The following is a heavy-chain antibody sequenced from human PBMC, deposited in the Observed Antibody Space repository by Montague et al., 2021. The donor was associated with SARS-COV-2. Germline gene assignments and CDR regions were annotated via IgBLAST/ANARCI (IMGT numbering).Heavy chain of an antibody. D-gene: IGHD6-19*01. CDR3: AKALYSGGFFFESGSDF. CDR2: ISGDGATA. CDR1: GFTFGDYA. V-gene: IGHV3-23*01. Sequence: SLILSCAASGFTFGDYAINWVRQAPVKGLEWVASISGDGATAYYXESVLGRFAISRDNSKNTVLLQMDSLRVKDAAVYYCAKALYSGGFFFESGSDFWGQGTLVTVSS. J-gene: IGHJ4*02.